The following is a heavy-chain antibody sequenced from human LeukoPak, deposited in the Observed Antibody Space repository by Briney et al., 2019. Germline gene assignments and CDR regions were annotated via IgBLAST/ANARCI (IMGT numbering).Heavy chain of an antibody. J-gene: IGHJ4*02. CDR2: IYHSGST. Sequence: NSSETLSLTCAVSGYSISSGYYWGWIRQPPGKGLEWIGSIYHSGSTYYNPSLKSRVTISVDTSKNQFSLTLSSVTAADTAVYYCASCDFWSGYYGCVFDYWGQGTLVTVSS. V-gene: IGHV4-38-2*01. D-gene: IGHD3-3*01. CDR1: GYSISSGYY. CDR3: ASCDFWSGYYGCVFDY.